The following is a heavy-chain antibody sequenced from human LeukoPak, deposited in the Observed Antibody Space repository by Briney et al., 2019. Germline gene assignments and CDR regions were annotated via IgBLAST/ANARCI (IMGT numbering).Heavy chain of an antibody. Sequence: GASLQISCKGSGYSFTSYWIGWVRQMPGKGLEWMGIIYPGDSDTRYSPSFQGQVTISADKSISTAYLQWSSLKASDTAMYYCVRYFDRNFDYWGQGTLVTVSS. V-gene: IGHV5-51*01. CDR1: GYSFTSYW. CDR2: IYPGDSDT. J-gene: IGHJ4*02. D-gene: IGHD3-9*01. CDR3: VRYFDRNFDY.